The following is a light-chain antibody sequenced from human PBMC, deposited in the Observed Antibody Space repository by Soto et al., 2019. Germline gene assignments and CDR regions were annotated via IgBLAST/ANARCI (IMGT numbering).Light chain of an antibody. CDR3: HLYKIYPYS. V-gene: IGKV1-16*01. CDR1: QDIINN. J-gene: IGKJ2*01. Sequence: DVQMTQSPSSLSASVGDRVSITCRASQDIINNVAWFQQRPGKAPKPLLYAASSLQNGVPSRFSGSGFGTDFTLIITGLQPEDFATYYCHLYKIYPYSFGQGTKLEIK. CDR2: AAS.